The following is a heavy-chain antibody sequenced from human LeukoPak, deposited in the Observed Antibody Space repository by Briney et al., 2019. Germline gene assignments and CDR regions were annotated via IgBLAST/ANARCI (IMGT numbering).Heavy chain of an antibody. J-gene: IGHJ3*01. V-gene: IGHV3-23*01. D-gene: IGHD5/OR15-5a*01. CDR2: ISGSGGST. CDR1: GFTFSSYA. CDR3: AKDLSWVSHPNAFDV. Sequence: PGGSLRLSCAASGFTFSSYAMSWVRQAPGKGLEWVSAISGSGGSTYYADSVKGRFTISRDNSKNTLYLQMNSLRAEDTAVYYCAKDLSWVSHPNAFDVWGQGTMVTVSS.